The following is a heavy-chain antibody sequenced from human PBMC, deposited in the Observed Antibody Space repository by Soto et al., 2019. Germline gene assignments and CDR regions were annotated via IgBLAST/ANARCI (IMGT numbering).Heavy chain of an antibody. CDR1: GYTFTTYA. J-gene: IGHJ4*02. CDR3: ARDSPPVDY. CDR2: ISAYNGNT. Sequence: QVQLVQSGAEVKKPGASVKVSCKASGYTFTTYAISWVRQAPGQGLEWMGWISAYNGNTNYAQKRRGRVTMTTDTSTSTAYMELRSLTAADTAVYYCARDSPPVDYWGQGTLVTVSS. V-gene: IGHV1-18*01.